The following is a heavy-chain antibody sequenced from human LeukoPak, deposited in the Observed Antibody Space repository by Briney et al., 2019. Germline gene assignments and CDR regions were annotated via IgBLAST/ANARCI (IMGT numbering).Heavy chain of an antibody. D-gene: IGHD2-2*01. CDR3: ARGGSTSWFGVYYGMDV. CDR1: GGSISSGGYY. CDR2: IYYSGST. V-gene: IGHV4-31*03. Sequence: TSETLSLTCTVSGGSISSGGYYWSWIRQHPGKGLEWIGYIYYSGSTYYNPSLKSRVTISVDTSKNQFSLKLSSVTAADTAVYYCARGGSTSWFGVYYGMDVWGQGTTVTVSS. J-gene: IGHJ6*02.